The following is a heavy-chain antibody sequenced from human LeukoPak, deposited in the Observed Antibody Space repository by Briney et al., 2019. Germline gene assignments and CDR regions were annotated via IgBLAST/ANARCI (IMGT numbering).Heavy chain of an antibody. CDR2: IYYTGST. CDR3: ARNFGVVNSPTYNWFDP. CDR1: DGSINGYY. J-gene: IGHJ5*02. V-gene: IGHV4-59*01. Sequence: SETLSLTCTVSDGSINGYYWSWIRQSPGKGLESLGYIYYTGSTNYNPSLKSRVTMSVDTSRNQFFLRLSSVTAADTAVYYCARNFGVVNSPTYNWFDPWGQGTLVTVSS. D-gene: IGHD3-3*01.